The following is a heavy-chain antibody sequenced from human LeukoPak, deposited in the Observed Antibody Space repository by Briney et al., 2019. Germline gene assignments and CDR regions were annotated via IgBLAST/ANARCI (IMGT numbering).Heavy chain of an antibody. CDR2: IWYDGSNK. V-gene: IGHV3-33*01. CDR1: GFTFSSYG. Sequence: GGSLRLSCAASGFTFSSYGMHWVRQAPGKGLEWVAVIWYDGSNKYYADSVKGRFTISGDNSKNTLYLQMNSLRAEDTAVYYCATGVVPAAATFDYWGQGTLVTVSS. CDR3: ATGVVPAAATFDY. J-gene: IGHJ4*02. D-gene: IGHD2-2*01.